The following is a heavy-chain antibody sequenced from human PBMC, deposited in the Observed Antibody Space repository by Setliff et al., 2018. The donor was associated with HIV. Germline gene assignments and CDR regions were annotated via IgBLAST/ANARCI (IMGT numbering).Heavy chain of an antibody. CDR1: GYTFTSYG. Sequence: ASVKVSCKASGYTFTSYGISWVRQAPGHGLEWMGWISVYNGYTNYAQKLQGRVTMTTDTSTSTAYMELRSLRSDDTAVYYCARVAWYYSFWSGLGDAFDIWGQGTMVT. J-gene: IGHJ3*02. CDR3: ARVAWYYSFWSGLGDAFDI. D-gene: IGHD3-3*01. CDR2: ISVYNGYT. V-gene: IGHV1-18*01.